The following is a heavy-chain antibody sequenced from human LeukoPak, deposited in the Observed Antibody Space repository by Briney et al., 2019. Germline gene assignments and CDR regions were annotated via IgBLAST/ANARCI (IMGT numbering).Heavy chain of an antibody. CDR1: GFTFSSYA. J-gene: IGHJ4*02. V-gene: IGHV3-30-3*01. CDR2: TSYDGSNK. Sequence: GGSLRLSCAASGFTFSSYAMHWVRQAPGKGLEWVAVTSYDGSNKYYVDSVKGRFTISRDNSKNTLYLQMNSLRAEDTAVYYCARDKAAAGYFDYWGQGTLVTVSS. D-gene: IGHD6-13*01. CDR3: ARDKAAAGYFDY.